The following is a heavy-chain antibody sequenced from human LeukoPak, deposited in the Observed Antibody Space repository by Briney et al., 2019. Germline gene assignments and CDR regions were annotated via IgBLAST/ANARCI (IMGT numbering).Heavy chain of an antibody. D-gene: IGHD3-22*01. CDR1: GHTFTGYY. V-gene: IGHV1-8*02. Sequence: ASVKVSCKASGHTFTGYYIHWVRQATGQGLEWMGWMNPNSGNTGYAQKFQGRVTMTRNTSISTAYMELSSLRSEDTAVYYCARGQYYDSSGSVGGDYWGQGTLVTVSS. CDR3: ARGQYYDSSGSVGGDY. CDR2: MNPNSGNT. J-gene: IGHJ4*02.